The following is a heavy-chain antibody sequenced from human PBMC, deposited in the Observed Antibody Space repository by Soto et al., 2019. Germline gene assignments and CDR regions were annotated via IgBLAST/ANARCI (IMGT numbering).Heavy chain of an antibody. D-gene: IGHD3-22*01. V-gene: IGHV1-69*08. CDR3: ARDTGYYDSSGYFDY. J-gene: IGHJ4*02. Sequence: QVQLVQSGAEVKKPGSSVKVSCKASGGTFSSYTISWVRQAPGQGLEWMGRIIPILGIANYAQKFQGRVTITADKSTSPAYMELSSLRSEDTAVYYCARDTGYYDSSGYFDYWGQGTLVTVSS. CDR2: IIPILGIA. CDR1: GGTFSSYT.